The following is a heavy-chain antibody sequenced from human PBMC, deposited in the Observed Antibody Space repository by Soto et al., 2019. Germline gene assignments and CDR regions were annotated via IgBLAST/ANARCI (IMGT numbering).Heavy chain of an antibody. Sequence: ASMKVSCKASGYTFTSYGISWVRQAPGQGLEWMGWISAYNGNTNYAQKLQGRVTMTTDTSTSTAYMELRSLRSDDTAVYYCAREPSSYYYGSGSNWFDPWGQGTLVTVSS. J-gene: IGHJ5*02. D-gene: IGHD3-10*01. V-gene: IGHV1-18*01. CDR2: ISAYNGNT. CDR1: GYTFTSYG. CDR3: AREPSSYYYGSGSNWFDP.